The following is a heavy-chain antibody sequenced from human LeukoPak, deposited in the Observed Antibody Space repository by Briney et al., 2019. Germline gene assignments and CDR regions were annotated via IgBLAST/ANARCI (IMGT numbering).Heavy chain of an antibody. J-gene: IGHJ6*03. CDR1: GFTFSSYW. CDR3: ASGVHSSGWYPLYYYYYYMDV. CDR2: IKQDGSEK. D-gene: IGHD6-19*01. Sequence: GGSLRLSCAASGFTFSSYWMSWVRQAPGKGLEWVANIKQDGSEKYYVDSVKGRFTISRDNAKNSLYLQMNSLRAEDTAVYYCASGVHSSGWYPLYYYYYYMDVWGKGTTVTISS. V-gene: IGHV3-7*01.